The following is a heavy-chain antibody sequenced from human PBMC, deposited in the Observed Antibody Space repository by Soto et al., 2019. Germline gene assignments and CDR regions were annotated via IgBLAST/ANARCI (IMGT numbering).Heavy chain of an antibody. V-gene: IGHV4-34*01. CDR3: ARGRHILTGYYRDLNYGMDV. J-gene: IGHJ6*02. CDR1: GGSISGYY. CDR2: INHSGST. D-gene: IGHD3-9*01. Sequence: TSETLSLTCAVYGGSISGYYWSWVRQPPGKGLEWIGEINHSGSTNYNPSLKSRVTISVDTSKNQFSLKLSSVTAADTAVYYCARGRHILTGYYRDLNYGMDVWGQGTTVT.